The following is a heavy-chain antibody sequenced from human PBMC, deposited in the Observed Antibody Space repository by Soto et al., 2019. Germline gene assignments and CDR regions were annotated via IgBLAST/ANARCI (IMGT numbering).Heavy chain of an antibody. V-gene: IGHV3-33*01. CDR2: IWYDGSNK. Sequence: QVQLVESGGGVVQPGRSLRLSCAASGFTFSSYGMHWVRQAPGKGLEWVAVIWYDGSNKYYADSVKGRFTISRDNSKNTLYLQMNRLRAEDAAVYYCARGQGILWFGPVAEYYGMDVWGQGTTVTVSS. J-gene: IGHJ6*02. CDR1: GFTFSSYG. CDR3: ARGQGILWFGPVAEYYGMDV. D-gene: IGHD3-10*01.